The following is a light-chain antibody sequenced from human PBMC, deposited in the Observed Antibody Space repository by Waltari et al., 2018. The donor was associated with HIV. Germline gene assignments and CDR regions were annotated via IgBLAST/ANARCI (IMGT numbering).Light chain of an antibody. J-gene: IGKJ4*01. CDR2: GAS. CDR1: QGVTNTY. V-gene: IGKV3-20*01. CDR3: QQYDKSPLT. Sequence: VLTHSPGTLSLSPGERATLSCTASQGVTNTYLDWYQQKPGQAHRPLLYGASYRATGIPDRFSGSGSGTDFTLTISRLESEDFAVYYCQQYDKSPLTFGGGTKRES.